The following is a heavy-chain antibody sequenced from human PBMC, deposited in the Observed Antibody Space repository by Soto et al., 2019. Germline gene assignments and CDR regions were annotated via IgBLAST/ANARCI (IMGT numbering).Heavy chain of an antibody. J-gene: IGHJ4*02. D-gene: IGHD6-19*01. Sequence: QVQLVQSGAEVKKPGASVKVSCKASGYTFTSYDINWVRQATGQGLEWMGWMNPNSGNSGYAQKFQGRVTMTRNTSRSTAYMELSSLRSEDTAVYYCAIRAYSSGLYFDYWGQGTLVTVSS. CDR2: MNPNSGNS. V-gene: IGHV1-8*01. CDR3: AIRAYSSGLYFDY. CDR1: GYTFTSYD.